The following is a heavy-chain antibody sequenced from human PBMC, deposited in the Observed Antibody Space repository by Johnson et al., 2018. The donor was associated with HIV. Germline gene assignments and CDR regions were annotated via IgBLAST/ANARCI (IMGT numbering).Heavy chain of an antibody. Sequence: QVQLVESGGGLVQPGRSLRLSCAASGFTFSSYAMHWVRQAPGKGLEWVAVISYDGSNKYYADSVKGRFTISRDNSKNTLYLQMNSLRAGDTAVYYCAKAMSVSSWEHRGAFDIWGQGTMVTVSS. J-gene: IGHJ3*02. V-gene: IGHV3-30*14. CDR3: AKAMSVSSWEHRGAFDI. D-gene: IGHD6-13*01. CDR1: GFTFSSYA. CDR2: ISYDGSNK.